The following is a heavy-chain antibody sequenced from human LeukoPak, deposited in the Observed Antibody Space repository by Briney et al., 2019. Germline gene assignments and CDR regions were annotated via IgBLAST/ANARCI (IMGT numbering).Heavy chain of an antibody. CDR3: VKDLGSAITSALALDV. J-gene: IGHJ6*02. CDR2: IKQDGSEK. CDR1: GFTFSSYW. V-gene: IGHV3-7*03. D-gene: IGHD2-15*01. Sequence: AGGSLRLSRAASGFTFSSYWMSWVRQAPGKGLEWVANIKQDGSEKYYVDSVEGRFTISRDNAKNSLYLQMNSLRPGDSAVYYCVKDLGSAITSALALDVWGQGTTVTVSS.